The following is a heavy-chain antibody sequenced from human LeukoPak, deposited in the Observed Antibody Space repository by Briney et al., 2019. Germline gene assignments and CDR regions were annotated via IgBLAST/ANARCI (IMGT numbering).Heavy chain of an antibody. Sequence: GGSLRLSCAASGFTFSSYAMSWVRQAPGKGLEWVSAISGRGGSTYYADSAKGRFTISRDNSKNTLYLQMNSLRAEDTAVYYCAKLLSSGWGGDYFDYWGQGTLVTVSS. CDR1: GFTFSSYA. D-gene: IGHD6-19*01. CDR3: AKLLSSGWGGDYFDY. V-gene: IGHV3-23*01. J-gene: IGHJ4*02. CDR2: ISGRGGST.